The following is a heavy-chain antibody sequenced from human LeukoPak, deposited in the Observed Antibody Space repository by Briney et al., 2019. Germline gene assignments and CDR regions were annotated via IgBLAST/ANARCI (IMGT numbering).Heavy chain of an antibody. V-gene: IGHV4-59*01. Sequence: SETLSLTCTVSGGSISSYYWSWIRQPPGKGLEWIGYIYYGGSTNYNPSLKSRVTISVDTSKNQFSLKLSSVTAADTAVYYCARGGSGSGMDVWGKGTTVTVSS. CDR3: ARGGSGSGMDV. CDR1: GGSISSYY. J-gene: IGHJ6*04. CDR2: IYYGGST. D-gene: IGHD6-19*01.